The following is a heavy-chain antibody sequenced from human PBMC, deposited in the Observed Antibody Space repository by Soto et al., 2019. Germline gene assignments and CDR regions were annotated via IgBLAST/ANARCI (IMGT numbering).Heavy chain of an antibody. CDR1: GGSISSSNYY. CDR3: ARRQWDCSGGSCYSDY. J-gene: IGHJ4*02. Sequence: QLQLQESGPGLVKPSETLSLTCTVSGGSISSSNYYWGWIRQPPGKGLEWIGTIYSSGYTYYNPSLKSRVTISVATSKNQFSLKLSSVTAADTAVYYCARRQWDCSGGSCYSDYWGQGTLVTVSS. V-gene: IGHV4-39*01. CDR2: IYSSGYT. D-gene: IGHD2-15*01.